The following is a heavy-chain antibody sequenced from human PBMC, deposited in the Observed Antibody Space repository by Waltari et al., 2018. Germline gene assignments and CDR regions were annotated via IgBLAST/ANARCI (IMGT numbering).Heavy chain of an antibody. J-gene: IGHJ4*02. D-gene: IGHD4-4*01. V-gene: IGHV3-49*03. CDR1: GFTFGDYA. CDR3: TRGDYSNYRADY. CDR2: IRSKAYGGTT. Sequence: EVQLVESGGGLVQPGRSLRLSCTASGFTFGDYAMSWFRQAPGKGLGWVGFIRSKAYGGTTEYAASVKGRFTISRDDSKSIAYLQMNSLKTEDTAVYYCTRGDYSNYRADYWGQGTLVTVSS.